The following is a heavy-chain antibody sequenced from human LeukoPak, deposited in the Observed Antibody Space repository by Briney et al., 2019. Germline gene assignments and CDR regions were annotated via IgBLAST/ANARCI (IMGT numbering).Heavy chain of an antibody. Sequence: GGSLRLSCVASGFIFSRYGMHWVRQAPGKGLEYVSAISNSGGNTYYANSVKGRFTISRDNSKNTLYLQMGSLRGEDMAVYYCARGLITGAAGTYYYYGMDVWGQGTTVTVSS. CDR1: GFIFSRYG. D-gene: IGHD6-13*01. V-gene: IGHV3-64*01. CDR2: ISNSGGNT. CDR3: ARGLITGAAGTYYYYGMDV. J-gene: IGHJ6*02.